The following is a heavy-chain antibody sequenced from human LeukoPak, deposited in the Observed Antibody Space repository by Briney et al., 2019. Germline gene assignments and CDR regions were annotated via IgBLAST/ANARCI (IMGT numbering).Heavy chain of an antibody. CDR3: ATDPGYSSGWYGGVY. CDR2: INPSGGSA. CDR1: GYTFTTYY. D-gene: IGHD6-19*01. V-gene: IGHV1-46*01. J-gene: IGHJ4*02. Sequence: ASVKVSCKASGYTFTTYYMHWVRHAPGQGLEWMGIINPSGGSATYAQNFQGRVTMTEDTSTDTAYMELSSLRSEDTAVYYCATDPGYSSGWYGGVYWGQGTLVTVSS.